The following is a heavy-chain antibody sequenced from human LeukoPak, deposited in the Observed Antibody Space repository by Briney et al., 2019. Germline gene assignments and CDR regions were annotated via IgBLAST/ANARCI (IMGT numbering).Heavy chain of an antibody. CDR1: GGSISSYY. D-gene: IGHD3-3*01. V-gene: IGHV4-59*01. CDR2: ISYSGST. J-gene: IGHJ6*03. Sequence: SETLSLTCTVSGGSISSYYWSWIRQPPGKGLEWIGSISYSGSTNYNPSLKSRVTISVGTSKKQFSLRLTSVTAADTAVYYCARAAIFGVVIDYMDVWGKGTTVTVSS. CDR3: ARAAIFGVVIDYMDV.